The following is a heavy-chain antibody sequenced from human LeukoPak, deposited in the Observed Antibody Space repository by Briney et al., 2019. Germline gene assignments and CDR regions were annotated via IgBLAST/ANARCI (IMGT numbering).Heavy chain of an antibody. D-gene: IGHD1-26*01. CDR3: AKGGLLAAFDI. CDR1: GFTFSSYT. Sequence: GGSLRLSCAASGFTFSSYTMSWVRQAPGKGLEWVSTITTSDGNTYYADSVKGRFTVSRDNSKNTLYLQMNSLRAEDTAVYYCAKGGLLAAFDIWGQGTMVTVSS. CDR2: ITTSDGNT. V-gene: IGHV3-23*01. J-gene: IGHJ3*02.